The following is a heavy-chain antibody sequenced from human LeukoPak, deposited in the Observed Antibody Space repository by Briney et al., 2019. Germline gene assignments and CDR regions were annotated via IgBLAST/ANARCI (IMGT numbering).Heavy chain of an antibody. Sequence: ASVKVSCKASGGTFSTYTINWVRHAPGQGLEWVGGIIPMFETTDYAQMFQGRVTITTDKSASTAYMELSSLRYEDTAVYYCASYSLGRKVANPPYWGQGTLVTVSS. J-gene: IGHJ4*02. CDR3: ASYSLGRKVANPPY. CDR1: GGTFSTYT. D-gene: IGHD2-21*01. CDR2: IIPMFETT. V-gene: IGHV1-69*05.